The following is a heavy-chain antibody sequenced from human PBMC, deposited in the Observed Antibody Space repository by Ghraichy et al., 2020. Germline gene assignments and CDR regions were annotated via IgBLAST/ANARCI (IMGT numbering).Heavy chain of an antibody. V-gene: IGHV3-23*01. Sequence: GGSLRLSCAVSEFTFDGYPMTWVRQAPGKGLEWVSTLVADGRSTFYADSVKGRFTISRDKSKRTMYLQMNSLRADDPAVYYCAKEGGRLGEGAFAVWGQGTKVTVSS. CDR1: EFTFDGYP. J-gene: IGHJ3*01. CDR3: AKEGGRLGEGAFAV. CDR2: LVADGRST. D-gene: IGHD3-10*01.